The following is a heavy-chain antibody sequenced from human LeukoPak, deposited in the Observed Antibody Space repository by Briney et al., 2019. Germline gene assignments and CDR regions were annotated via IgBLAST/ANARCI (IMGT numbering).Heavy chain of an antibody. J-gene: IGHJ4*02. CDR2: MNPDSGDT. D-gene: IGHD2-21*01. Sequence: ASVKVSCKASGYTFTNYDINWVRQAAGQGLEWMGWMNPDSGDTDYAQKFQGRVTMTRDTSISTAYMELSSLGSEGTAIYYCARGSVAMLFWGQEPPVTVST. V-gene: IGHV1-8*01. CDR1: GYTFTNYD. CDR3: ARGSVAMLF.